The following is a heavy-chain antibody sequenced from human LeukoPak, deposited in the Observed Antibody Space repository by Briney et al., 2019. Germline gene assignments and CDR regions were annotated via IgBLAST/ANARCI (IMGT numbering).Heavy chain of an antibody. J-gene: IGHJ4*02. Sequence: PGGSLRLSCAASGFTFGSCWMNWVRQAPGKGLEWVANIKGDGSSKYYMDSVKGRFTISRDNAKSSLYLQMNTLRAEDTAVYYCATSHDSSGNDWGQGTLVTVSS. CDR2: IKGDGSSK. CDR1: GFTFGSCW. V-gene: IGHV3-7*03. D-gene: IGHD3-22*01. CDR3: ATSHDSSGND.